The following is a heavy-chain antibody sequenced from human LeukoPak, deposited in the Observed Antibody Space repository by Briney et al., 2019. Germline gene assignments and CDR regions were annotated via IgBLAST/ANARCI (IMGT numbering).Heavy chain of an antibody. CDR1: AFTFSDYS. CDR3: VRDPGDSYGYGLAY. J-gene: IGHJ4*02. D-gene: IGHD5-18*01. CDR2: ISSSSPYI. V-gene: IGHV3-21*01. Sequence: GGSLRLSCAASAFTFSDYSMNWVRQAPGKGLEWVASISSSSPYIYYTDSVQGRFTISRDNVQHSLYLQMNSLRAEDTALYFCVRDPGDSYGYGLAYWGQGTLVTVSS.